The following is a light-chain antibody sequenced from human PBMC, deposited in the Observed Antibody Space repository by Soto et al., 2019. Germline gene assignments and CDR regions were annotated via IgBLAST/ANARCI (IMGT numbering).Light chain of an antibody. CDR1: QYINTR. Sequence: ESVLTQSPATLSSFPGHRFPLSCMASQYINTRLAWYQHRPGQAPRLLIYQTSLRAAGIPARFSASGSGTDFTLTISDVQPEDFALYYCHQRQSWPRTFDQGTKVDI. CDR3: HQRQSWPRT. CDR2: QTS. V-gene: IGKV3-11*01. J-gene: IGKJ1*01.